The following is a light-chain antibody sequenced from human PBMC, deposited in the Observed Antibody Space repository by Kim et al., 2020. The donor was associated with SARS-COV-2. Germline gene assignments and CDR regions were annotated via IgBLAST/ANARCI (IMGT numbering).Light chain of an antibody. CDR1: QGISKD. CDR2: AAS. J-gene: IGKJ1*01. CDR3: QEYNGAPWT. V-gene: IGKV1-27*01. Sequence: DIQMTQSPSSLSASVGDRVTITCRASQGISKDLAWYQQKPGNAPKLLIFAASALQSGVPTRFSGSGSGTDFTLTISSLQPEDVATYYCQEYNGAPWTFGQGTKVEI.